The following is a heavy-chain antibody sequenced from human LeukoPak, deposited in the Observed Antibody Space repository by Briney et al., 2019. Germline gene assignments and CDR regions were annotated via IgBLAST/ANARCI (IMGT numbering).Heavy chain of an antibody. D-gene: IGHD3-10*01. CDR2: IYSSGRT. CDR1: GGSISSGSYY. CDR3: ARAGSGTYYKGFDY. V-gene: IGHV4-61*02. Sequence: SQTLSLTCTVSGGSISSGSYYWSWIRQPAGKGLEWIGRIYSSGRTNYNPSLKSRVTISLDTSKNQFSLKLSSVTAAGTAVYYCARAGSGTYYKGFDYWGQGTLVTVSS. J-gene: IGHJ4*02.